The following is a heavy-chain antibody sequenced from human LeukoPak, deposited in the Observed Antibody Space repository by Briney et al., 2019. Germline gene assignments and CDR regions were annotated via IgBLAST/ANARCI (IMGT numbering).Heavy chain of an antibody. CDR3: ARGLGY. Sequence: LPGGSLRLSCAASGFTFSNYWMHWVRQTPGKGLVWVSRISTDGSTTFYADSVKDRFTISRDNAKNTLYLQMNSLRAEDTARYYCARGLGYWGQGTLVTVSS. V-gene: IGHV3-74*01. CDR1: GFTFSNYW. CDR2: ISTDGSTT. J-gene: IGHJ4*02.